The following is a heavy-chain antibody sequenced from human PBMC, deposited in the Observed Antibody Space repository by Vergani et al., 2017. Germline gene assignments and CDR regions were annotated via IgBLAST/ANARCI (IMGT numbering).Heavy chain of an antibody. CDR1: GGTFSSYA. CDR2: IIPIFGTA. Sequence: QVQLVQSGAEVKKPGSSVKVSCKASGGTFSSYAISWVRQAPGQGLEWMGGIIPIFGTANYAQKFQGRVTITADESTRTAYMERSSLRSEDTAVYYCASSVLGYYYYYMDVWGKGTTVTVSS. J-gene: IGHJ6*03. V-gene: IGHV1-69*01. CDR3: ASSVLGYYYYYMDV.